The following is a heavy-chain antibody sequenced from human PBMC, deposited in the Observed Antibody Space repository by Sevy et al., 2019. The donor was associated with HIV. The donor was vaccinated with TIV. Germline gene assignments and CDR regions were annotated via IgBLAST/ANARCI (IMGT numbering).Heavy chain of an antibody. J-gene: IGHJ4*02. CDR3: ATIDTVMVTSGDY. Sequence: GGSLRLSCAASGFSFSSYWMSWVRQAPGKGLEWVANIKQDGSDKYYVDSVKGRFTISRDNAKNSLYLQMNSLRAEDTAVYYCATIDTVMVTSGDYWGQGTLVTVSS. CDR1: GFSFSSYW. V-gene: IGHV3-7*01. CDR2: IKQDGSDK. D-gene: IGHD5-18*01.